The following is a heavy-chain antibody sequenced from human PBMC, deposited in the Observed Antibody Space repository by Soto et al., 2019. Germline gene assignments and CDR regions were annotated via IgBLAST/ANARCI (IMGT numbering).Heavy chain of an antibody. D-gene: IGHD4-17*01. CDR1: GGTFSSYA. CDR2: IIPIFGTA. J-gene: IGHJ6*02. V-gene: IGHV1-69*01. CDR3: ARSSTGADEDYYYYYGMDV. Sequence: QVQLVQSGAEVKKPGSSVKVSCKASGGTFSSYAISWVRQAPGQGLEWMGGIIPIFGTANYAQKFQGRVTITADESTSTAYMELSSLRSEDTAMYYCARSSTGADEDYYYYYGMDVWGQGTTVTVSS.